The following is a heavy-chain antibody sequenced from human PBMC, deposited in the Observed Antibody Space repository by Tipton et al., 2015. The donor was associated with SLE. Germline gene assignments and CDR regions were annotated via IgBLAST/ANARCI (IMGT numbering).Heavy chain of an antibody. CDR2: SNPSGST. D-gene: IGHD6-25*01. Sequence: TLSLTCAVYGGSFNHYFWSWIRQPPGKGLEWIGESNPSGSTNYNPSLKSRVTISVDTSKNQFSLKLNSLTAADTAVYYCARVPHTYSSDLLRFSHFDYWGQGTLVTVSS. CDR1: GGSFNHYF. CDR3: ARVPHTYSSDLLRFSHFDY. J-gene: IGHJ4*02. V-gene: IGHV4-34*01.